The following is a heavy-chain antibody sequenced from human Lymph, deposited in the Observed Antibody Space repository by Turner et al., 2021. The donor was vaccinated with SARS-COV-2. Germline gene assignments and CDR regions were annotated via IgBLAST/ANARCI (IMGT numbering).Heavy chain of an antibody. Sequence: QVQQVESGGGVVQPGRSLRLSCAASGFTFSTYAIHWVRQAPGKGLEWVAVISYDGFNKYYSDSVKGQFTISRDNSKNTLYLQMSSLRAEDTAVYYCARGSGSYLSAFDIWGQGTMVTVSS. CDR1: GFTFSTYA. V-gene: IGHV3-30*04. J-gene: IGHJ3*02. D-gene: IGHD1-26*01. CDR3: ARGSGSYLSAFDI. CDR2: ISYDGFNK.